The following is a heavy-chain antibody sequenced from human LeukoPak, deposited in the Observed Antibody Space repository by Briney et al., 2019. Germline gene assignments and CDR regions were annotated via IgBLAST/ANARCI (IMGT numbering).Heavy chain of an antibody. J-gene: IGHJ4*02. CDR2: MNPNSGNT. Sequence: RASVKVSCKASGYTFTSYDINWVRQATGQGLEWMGWMNPNSGNTGYAQKFQGRVTMTRNTSISTAYMELSSLRSEDTAVYYCARGHYDFWSGHLQFAYNWNDRGFDYWGQGTLVTVSS. CDR3: ARGHYDFWSGHLQFAYNWNDRGFDY. CDR1: GYTFTSYD. V-gene: IGHV1-8*01. D-gene: IGHD3-3*01.